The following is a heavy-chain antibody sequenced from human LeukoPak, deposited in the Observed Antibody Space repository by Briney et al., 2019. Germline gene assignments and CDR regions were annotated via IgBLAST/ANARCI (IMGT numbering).Heavy chain of an antibody. D-gene: IGHD3-3*01. V-gene: IGHV1-2*02. Sequence: GASVKVSXKASGYTFTGYYMHWVRQAPGQGLEWMGWVNPNSDGTNYAQKFQGRVTMTRDTSISTAYMELSRLRSDDTAVYYCAKARFLEWSDAFDIWGQGTMVTVSS. CDR3: AKARFLEWSDAFDI. CDR1: GYTFTGYY. CDR2: VNPNSDGT. J-gene: IGHJ3*02.